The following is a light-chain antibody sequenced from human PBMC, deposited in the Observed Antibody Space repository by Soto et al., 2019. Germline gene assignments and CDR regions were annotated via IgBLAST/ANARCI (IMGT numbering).Light chain of an antibody. Sequence: EIVLTQSPGTLSLSPGERATLSCRATQTVSRTFLAWYQQKPGQAPKLLIYGTSTRATGIPDRFSGSGSGTDFTLTISSLEPEDFAVYYCQQRSNWPPLTFGGGTKVDIK. CDR2: GTS. CDR3: QQRSNWPPLT. V-gene: IGKV3D-20*02. CDR1: QTVSRTF. J-gene: IGKJ4*01.